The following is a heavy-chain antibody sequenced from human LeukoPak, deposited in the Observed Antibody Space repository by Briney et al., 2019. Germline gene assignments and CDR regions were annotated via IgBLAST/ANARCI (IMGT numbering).Heavy chain of an antibody. J-gene: IGHJ4*02. D-gene: IGHD6-25*01. CDR1: GFTFSSYS. CDR3: ARVLQRLGYYFDY. V-gene: IGHV3-48*01. Sequence: GSLRLSCAASGFTFSSYSMNWVRQAPGKGLEWVSYISSSSSTIYYADSVKGRFTISRDNAKNSLYLQMNSLRAEDTAVYYCARVLQRLGYYFDYWGQGTLVTVSS. CDR2: ISSSSSTI.